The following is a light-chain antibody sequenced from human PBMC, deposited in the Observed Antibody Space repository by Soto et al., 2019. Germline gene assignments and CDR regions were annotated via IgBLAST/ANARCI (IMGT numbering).Light chain of an antibody. J-gene: IGLJ2*01. Sequence: QSALTQPPSASGSPGQSVTISCTGTKSDIGVYDFVSWYQHHPGKAPRLIIYEVVQRPSGVPDRFSGSKSGNTASLTVSGLQAADEADYFCILYTTNNGHVFGGGTKVTVL. V-gene: IGLV2-8*01. CDR1: KSDIGVYDF. CDR3: ILYTTNNGHV. CDR2: EVV.